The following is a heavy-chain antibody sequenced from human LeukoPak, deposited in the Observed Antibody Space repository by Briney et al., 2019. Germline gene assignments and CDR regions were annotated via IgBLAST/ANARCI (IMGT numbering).Heavy chain of an antibody. CDR1: GGSISSYY. CDR2: IYTSGST. CDR3: ARDRYCSGGSCYFNWFDP. V-gene: IGHV4-4*07. J-gene: IGHJ5*02. D-gene: IGHD2-15*01. Sequence: PSETLSLTCTVSGGSISSYYWSWIRQPAGKGLEWIGRIYTSGSTNYNPSLKSRVTMSVDTSKNQFSLKLSSVTAADTAVYYCARDRYCSGGSCYFNWFDPWGQGTLVTVPS.